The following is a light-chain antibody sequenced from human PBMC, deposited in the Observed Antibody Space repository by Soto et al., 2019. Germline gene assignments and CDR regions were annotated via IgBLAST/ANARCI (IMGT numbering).Light chain of an antibody. CDR1: QSISTY. CDR2: DAS. V-gene: IGKV1-39*01. J-gene: IGKJ2*01. Sequence: DIQMTQSPSSLSASVGDKVTITCRARQSISTYSNWYQQKPGKAPKLLIYDASSLQSGVPSRFSGSGYGTDFTLTISSLQPEDFATYHCQQSYSAPDTFGQGTML. CDR3: QQSYSAPDT.